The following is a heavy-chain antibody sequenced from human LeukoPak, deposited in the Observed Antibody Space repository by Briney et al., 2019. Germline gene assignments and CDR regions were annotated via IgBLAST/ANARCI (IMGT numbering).Heavy chain of an antibody. CDR3: ARDLVVVVTDY. Sequence: GGSLRLSCAASGFTFSSYSMNWVRQAPGKGLEWVSYISSSSSTIYYADSVKGRFTISRDNAKNSLYLQMNSLRAEDTAVYYCARDLVVVVTDYWGQGTLVTVSS. J-gene: IGHJ4*02. V-gene: IGHV3-48*04. CDR2: ISSSSSTI. D-gene: IGHD2-21*02. CDR1: GFTFSSYS.